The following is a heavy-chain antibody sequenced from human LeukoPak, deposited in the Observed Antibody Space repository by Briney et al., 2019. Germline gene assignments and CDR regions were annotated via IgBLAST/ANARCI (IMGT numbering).Heavy chain of an antibody. D-gene: IGHD1-1*01. CDR2: ISDSGGGT. Sequence: PGGSLRLSCAASGFAFSSYGMTWVRQVPGKGLEWVSGISDSGGGTFYADSVKGRFSISRDNSKNTLFLQMNSLRSEDTAVYYCAKVGIGWVAFENWGQGTQVTVPS. CDR1: GFAFSSYG. V-gene: IGHV3-23*01. J-gene: IGHJ4*02. CDR3: AKVGIGWVAFEN.